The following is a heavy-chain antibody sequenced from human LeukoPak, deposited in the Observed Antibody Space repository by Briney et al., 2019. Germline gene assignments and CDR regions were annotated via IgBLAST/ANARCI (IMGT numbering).Heavy chain of an antibody. CDR2: IIPIFGTA. V-gene: IGHV1-69*01. CDR3: ARLPLRSIAVGYYGMDV. Sequence: ASVKVSCKASGGTFSSYAISWVRQAPGQGLEWMGGIIPIFGTASYAQKFQGRVTITADESTSPAYMELSSLRSEDTAVYYCARLPLRSIAVGYYGMDVWGQGTTVTVSS. J-gene: IGHJ6*02. CDR1: GGTFSSYA. D-gene: IGHD6-6*01.